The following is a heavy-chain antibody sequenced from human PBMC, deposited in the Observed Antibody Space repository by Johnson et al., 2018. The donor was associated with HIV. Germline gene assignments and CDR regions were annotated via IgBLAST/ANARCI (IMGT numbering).Heavy chain of an antibody. CDR1: GFTFSNAW. J-gene: IGHJ3*02. V-gene: IGHV3-30*03. D-gene: IGHD1-26*01. CDR2: ISYDGSNK. Sequence: QVQLVESGGGLVRPGGSLTLSCAASGFTFSNAWMTWVRQAPGKGLEWVAVISYDGSNKYYVDSVKGRFTISRDISKNTLYLQMNSLRAEDTAVYFCARTEGWESTKGDAFDIWGQGTMVTVSS. CDR3: ARTEGWESTKGDAFDI.